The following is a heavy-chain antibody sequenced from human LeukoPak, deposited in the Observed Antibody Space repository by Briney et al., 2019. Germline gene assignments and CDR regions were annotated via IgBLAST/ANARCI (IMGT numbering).Heavy chain of an antibody. J-gene: IGHJ5*02. CDR1: GYSFTSYW. Sequence: GESLKISCKGSGYSFTSYWIGWVRQMPGKGLEWMGIIYPGDSDTRYSPSFQGQVTISADKSISTAYLQWSSLKASDTAMYCCARHKSGGSRHGWFDPWGQGTLVTVSS. D-gene: IGHD2-15*01. V-gene: IGHV5-51*01. CDR3: ARHKSGGSRHGWFDP. CDR2: IYPGDSDT.